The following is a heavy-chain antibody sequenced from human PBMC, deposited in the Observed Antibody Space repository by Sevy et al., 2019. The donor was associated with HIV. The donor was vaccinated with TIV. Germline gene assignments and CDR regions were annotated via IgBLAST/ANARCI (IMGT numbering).Heavy chain of an antibody. V-gene: IGHV4-34*01. D-gene: IGHD3-16*02. CDR1: GGSFSAYY. Sequence: SETLSLTCAVYGGSFSAYYWNWIRQPPGKGLEWIGEINHSGSTNYNPSLKSRVTMSVDTSKKQFSLKLSSVTAADTAVYYCARVLADDYIWGSHRPKYYFDYWGQGTVVTVSS. CDR2: INHSGST. J-gene: IGHJ4*02. CDR3: ARVLADDYIWGSHRPKYYFDY.